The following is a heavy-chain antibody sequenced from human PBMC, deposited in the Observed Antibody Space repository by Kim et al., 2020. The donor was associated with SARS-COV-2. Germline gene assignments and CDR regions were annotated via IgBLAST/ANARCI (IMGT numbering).Heavy chain of an antibody. Sequence: KYNPSVKSRVTISVYTTKIQFSLELTSVTAADTAVYYCAGGGWRLMDYWGQGTLVTVSS. D-gene: IGHD2-21*02. V-gene: IGHV4-59*09. CDR3: AGGGWRLMDY. J-gene: IGHJ4*02.